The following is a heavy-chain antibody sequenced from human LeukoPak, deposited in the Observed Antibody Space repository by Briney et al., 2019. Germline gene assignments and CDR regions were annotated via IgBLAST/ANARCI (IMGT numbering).Heavy chain of an antibody. Sequence: PGGSLRLSCAASGFTFSSYWMSWVRQAPGKGLEWVANIKQDGSGKYYVDSVKGRFTISRDNAKNSLYLQMNSLRAEDTAVYYCARVNSGYDYPYYYYYMDVWGKGTTVTVSS. V-gene: IGHV3-7*01. D-gene: IGHD5-12*01. CDR1: GFTFSSYW. CDR3: ARVNSGYDYPYYYYYMDV. J-gene: IGHJ6*03. CDR2: IKQDGSGK.